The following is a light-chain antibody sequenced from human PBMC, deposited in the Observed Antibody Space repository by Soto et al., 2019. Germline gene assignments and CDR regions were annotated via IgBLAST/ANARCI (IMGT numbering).Light chain of an antibody. CDR1: EIISGGY. Sequence: EIVLMQSPGTLSLPPGERATLSCRASEIISGGYLTWYQRKPDQAPRLLIYAASTRATGIPDRFSGSGSGTDFTLTISRLEPDDSAAYYCQQYDASVLTFGGGTKV. J-gene: IGKJ4*01. CDR2: AAS. V-gene: IGKV3-20*01. CDR3: QQYDASVLT.